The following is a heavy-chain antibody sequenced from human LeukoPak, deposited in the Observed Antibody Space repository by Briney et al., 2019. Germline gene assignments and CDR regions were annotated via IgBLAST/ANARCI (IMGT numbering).Heavy chain of an antibody. CDR3: ARGRSGSALDY. CDR1: GFTFSSYG. CDR2: IWYDGSNK. V-gene: IGHV3-33*01. D-gene: IGHD1-26*01. J-gene: IGHJ4*02. Sequence: GGSLSLSCAASGFTFSSYGMHWVRQAPGKGLEWVAVIWYDGSNKYYADSVKGRFTISRDNSKNTLYLQMNSLRAEDTAVYYCARGRSGSALDYWGQGTLVTVSS.